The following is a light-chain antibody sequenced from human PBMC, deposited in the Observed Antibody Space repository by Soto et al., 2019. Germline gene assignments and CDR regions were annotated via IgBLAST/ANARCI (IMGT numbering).Light chain of an antibody. J-gene: IGKJ4*01. CDR2: AAS. CDR3: QQYRNWPPLT. Sequence: EIVMTQSPATLSVSPGETATLSCRASQSVGRAVAWYQHKPGQAPRHLIVAASIRATGVPGRFSGGGSGTEFTLTISSLQSEDFAVYYCQQYRNWPPLTFGGGPRWRSN. CDR1: QSVGRA. V-gene: IGKV3-15*01.